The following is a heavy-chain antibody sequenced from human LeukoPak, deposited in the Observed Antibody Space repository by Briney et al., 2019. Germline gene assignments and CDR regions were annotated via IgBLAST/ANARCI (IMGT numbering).Heavy chain of an antibody. D-gene: IGHD2-2*01. CDR3: AREEIEWVVVPAATLMDV. Sequence: GGSLRLSCAASGFTFSSYAMSWVRQAPGKGLEWVSAISGSGGSTYYADSVKGRFTISRDNSKNTLYLQMNSLRAEDTAVYYCAREEIEWVVVPAATLMDVWGKGTTVTVSS. CDR1: GFTFSSYA. J-gene: IGHJ6*03. V-gene: IGHV3-23*01. CDR2: ISGSGGST.